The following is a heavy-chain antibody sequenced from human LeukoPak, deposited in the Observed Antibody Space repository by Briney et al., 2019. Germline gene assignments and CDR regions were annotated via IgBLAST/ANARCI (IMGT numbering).Heavy chain of an antibody. Sequence: ASMKVSCKSSGYSFTGYYMHWVRQAPGQGLEWMGWINPNTGGINYAQKFQGRVTMTRDTSISAAYMELSRLRSDDTAVYYCARDPYSNYFVYWGQGTLVTVSS. CDR2: INPNTGGI. D-gene: IGHD5-18*01. V-gene: IGHV1-2*02. J-gene: IGHJ4*02. CDR3: ARDPYSNYFVY. CDR1: GYSFTGYY.